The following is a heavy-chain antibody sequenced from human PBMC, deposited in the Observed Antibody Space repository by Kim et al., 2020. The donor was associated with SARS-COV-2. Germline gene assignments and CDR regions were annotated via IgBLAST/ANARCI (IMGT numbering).Heavy chain of an antibody. Sequence: ASVKVSCKASGYTFTNYAMIWLRQAPGQGLEWMGWINTNTGNPTYAQGFTGRFVFSMDTSITTAYLQICNLKAEDTAVYYCATGGCAAGSGDYFDYSGQG. CDR3: ATGGCAAGSGDYFDY. J-gene: IGHJ4*02. V-gene: IGHV7-4-1*01. D-gene: IGHD6-13*01. CDR1: GYTFTNYA. CDR2: INTNTGNP.